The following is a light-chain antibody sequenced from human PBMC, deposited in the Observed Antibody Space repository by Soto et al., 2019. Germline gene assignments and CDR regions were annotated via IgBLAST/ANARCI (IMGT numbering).Light chain of an antibody. CDR1: QNVSSN. Sequence: EIVMTQSPDTLSVSPGEKATLSCRASQNVSSNLAWYRQKPGQAPRLIIYAASARATGFPARFSGSGSGTEFTLTIRSLQSEDFAVYYCQQYNNWPPGYTFGQGTKLEIK. CDR3: QQYNNWPPGYT. V-gene: IGKV3D-15*01. CDR2: AAS. J-gene: IGKJ2*01.